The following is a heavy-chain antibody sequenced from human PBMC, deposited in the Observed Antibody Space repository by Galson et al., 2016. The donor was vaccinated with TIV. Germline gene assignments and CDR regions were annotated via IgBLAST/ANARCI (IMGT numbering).Heavy chain of an antibody. J-gene: IGHJ4*02. Sequence: SLRLSCAASGFTFSLYGMHWVRQAPGKGLEWVAAISSDGRNEYYGDSVKGRFTVSRDNSKNTVSLQMNSLRAEDTAVYYCAKASLAAAGHEGAFDFWGQGTLVTVSS. CDR3: AKASLAAAGHEGAFDF. CDR1: GFTFSLYG. CDR2: ISSDGRNE. D-gene: IGHD6-13*01. V-gene: IGHV3-30*18.